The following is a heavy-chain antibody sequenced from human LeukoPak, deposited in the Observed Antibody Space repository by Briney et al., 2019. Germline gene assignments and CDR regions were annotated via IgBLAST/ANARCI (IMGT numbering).Heavy chain of an antibody. Sequence: PGGSLRLSCAASGFTFGSYSMNGVREAPGKGREWLSYISSVSNVIYYADSVKGRFTISRDNGKNSLYLQLNSLRAEDTAVYYCAKWVRTLGSLDFWGQGTLVTVSS. D-gene: IGHD1-7*01. CDR2: ISSVSNVI. CDR3: AKWVRTLGSLDF. J-gene: IGHJ4*02. V-gene: IGHV3-48*04. CDR1: GFTFGSYS.